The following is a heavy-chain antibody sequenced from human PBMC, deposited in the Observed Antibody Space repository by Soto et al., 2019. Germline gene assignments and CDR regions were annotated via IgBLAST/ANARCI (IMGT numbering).Heavy chain of an antibody. D-gene: IGHD6-6*01. J-gene: IGHJ4*02. CDR2: IYHSGST. Sequence: SETLSLTCAVSGGSISSGGYSWSWIRQPPGKGLEWIGYIYHSGSTYYNPSLKSRVTISVDRSKNQFPLKLSSVTAADTAVYYCARSHIVPRLFMYPYDYWGQGSLVTVSS. V-gene: IGHV4-30-2*01. CDR1: GGSISSGGYS. CDR3: ARSHIVPRLFMYPYDY.